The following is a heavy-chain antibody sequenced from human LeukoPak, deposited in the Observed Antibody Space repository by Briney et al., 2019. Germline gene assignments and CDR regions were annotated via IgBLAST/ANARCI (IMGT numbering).Heavy chain of an antibody. CDR1: GGSISSGSYH. CDR3: AMSGFSKLDY. CDR2: IYTSGST. Sequence: PSETLSLTCTVSGGSISSGSYHWSWIRQPAGKGLEWIGRIYTSGSTNYNPSLKSRITISVDTSKNQCSLKLSSVTAADTAVYYCAMSGFSKLDYWGQGTLVTVSS. J-gene: IGHJ4*02. V-gene: IGHV4-61*02. D-gene: IGHD3-3*01.